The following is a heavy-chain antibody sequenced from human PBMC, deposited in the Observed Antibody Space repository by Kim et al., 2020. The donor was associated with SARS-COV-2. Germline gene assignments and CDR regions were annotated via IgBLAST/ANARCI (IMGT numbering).Heavy chain of an antibody. Sequence: GGSLRLSCAASGFTFSSYGMHWVRQAPGKGLEWVAVISYDGSNKYYVDSVKGRFTISRDNSKNTLYLQMNSLRAEDTAVYYCAGYYDILTGYYSPIDY. CDR2: ISYDGSNK. D-gene: IGHD3-9*01. CDR3: AGYYDILTGYYSPIDY. J-gene: IGHJ4*01. V-gene: IGHV3-33*05. CDR1: GFTFSSYG.